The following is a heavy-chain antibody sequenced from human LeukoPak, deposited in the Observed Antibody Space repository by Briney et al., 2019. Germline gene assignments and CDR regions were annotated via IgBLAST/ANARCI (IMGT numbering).Heavy chain of an antibody. CDR1: GFTLRNYG. V-gene: IGHV3-30*18. D-gene: IGHD3-10*01. CDR2: ISYDGSNK. J-gene: IGHJ4*02. Sequence: PGGSLRLSCAASGFTLRNYGMQWVRQAPGKGLEWVAVISYDGSNKYYADSVKGRFTISRDNSKNTLYLQMNSLRAEDTAVYYCAKRKVRFGESPIDYWGQGTLVTVSS. CDR3: AKRKVRFGESPIDY.